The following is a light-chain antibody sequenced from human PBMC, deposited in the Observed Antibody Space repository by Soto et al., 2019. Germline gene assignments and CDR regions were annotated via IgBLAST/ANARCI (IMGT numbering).Light chain of an antibody. CDR2: RNS. CDR3: TTWHDSLNGHV. V-gene: IGLV1-47*01. CDR1: KSDIGSNY. J-gene: IGLJ1*01. Sequence: QSVLTQPPSASGTPGQRVTLSCSGSKSDIGSNYVFWYQQLPGMAPKLLIYRNSQRPSGVPDRFSGSKSGTSASLAISGLRSEDEADYYCTTWHDSLNGHVCGTGTKVTVL.